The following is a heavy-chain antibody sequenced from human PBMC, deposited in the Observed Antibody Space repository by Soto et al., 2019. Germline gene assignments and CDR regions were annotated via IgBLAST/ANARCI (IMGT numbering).Heavy chain of an antibody. Sequence: PSETLSLTCTVSGGSISGGYYYWSWLRQPPGKGLEWNGYIYYSGSTNYNPSLKSRVTISVDTSKNQFSLKLSSVTAADTAVYYCARGLISGYYLYDAFDIWGQGTMVTVSS. CDR1: GGSISGGYYY. CDR3: ARGLISGYYLYDAFDI. CDR2: IYYSGST. V-gene: IGHV4-61*01. D-gene: IGHD3-22*01. J-gene: IGHJ3*02.